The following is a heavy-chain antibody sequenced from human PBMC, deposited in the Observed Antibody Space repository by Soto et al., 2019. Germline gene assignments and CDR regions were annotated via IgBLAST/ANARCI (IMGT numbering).Heavy chain of an antibody. D-gene: IGHD6-13*01. CDR2: IIPIFGTA. CDR1: GGTFSSYA. Sequence: SVKVSCKASGGTFSSYAISWVRQAPGQGLEWMGGIIPIFGTANYAQKFQGRVTITADESTSTAYMELSSLRSGDTAVYYCARVVAAAGRFLYYYYGMDVWGQGTTVTVAS. J-gene: IGHJ6*02. V-gene: IGHV1-69*13. CDR3: ARVVAAAGRFLYYYYGMDV.